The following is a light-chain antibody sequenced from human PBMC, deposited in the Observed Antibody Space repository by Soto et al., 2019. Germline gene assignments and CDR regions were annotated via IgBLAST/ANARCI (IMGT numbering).Light chain of an antibody. J-gene: IGKJ1*01. V-gene: IGKV3-15*01. Sequence: EIVMTQSPATVSVSPGERATLSCRASQNVNSNLAWYQQKPGQPPRLLIYGAYTRATGVPARFSGSGSGTEFTLTINSLQSEDFAVYSCLQYHNLWAFGQGTKVEI. CDR3: LQYHNLWA. CDR2: GAY. CDR1: QNVNSN.